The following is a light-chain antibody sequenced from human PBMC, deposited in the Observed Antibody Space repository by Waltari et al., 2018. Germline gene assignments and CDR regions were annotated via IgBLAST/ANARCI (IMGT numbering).Light chain of an antibody. Sequence: DIQMTQSPSTLSASVGDRVTTSCRASQSISNWLAWYQQKPGKAPNLLIYKASSLESGVPSRFSGSGSGTEFTLTISSLQPDDFASYYCQQYNSDSLYTFGQGTKLEIK. CDR3: QQYNSDSLYT. V-gene: IGKV1-5*03. CDR1: QSISNW. J-gene: IGKJ2*01. CDR2: KAS.